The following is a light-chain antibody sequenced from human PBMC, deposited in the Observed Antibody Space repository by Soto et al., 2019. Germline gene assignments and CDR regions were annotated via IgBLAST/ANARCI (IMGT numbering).Light chain of an antibody. Sequence: QSVLTQPASVSGSPGQSIAISCTGTSSDIGGYNSVSWYQQHPGKAPKLMIYNVSNRPSGVSDRFSGSKSGNTASLTISGLQAEDEADYYCSSYTSRSTDVFGTGTKVTVL. CDR1: SSDIGGYNS. CDR2: NVS. CDR3: SSYTSRSTDV. J-gene: IGLJ1*01. V-gene: IGLV2-14*01.